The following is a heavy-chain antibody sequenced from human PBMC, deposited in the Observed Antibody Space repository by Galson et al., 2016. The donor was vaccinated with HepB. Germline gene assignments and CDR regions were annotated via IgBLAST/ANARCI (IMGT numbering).Heavy chain of an antibody. CDR3: ARDDIVSPGKATYYFDL. D-gene: IGHD5-12*01. V-gene: IGHV3-48*03. J-gene: IGHJ5*02. CDR1: GFTFSSYE. Sequence: SLRLSCAASGFTFSSYEMNWVRQAPGKGLQWVAFISKSGSNVYYGDSVKGCFTISRDNAESTLYLHMHNLGAEDTAFYLCARDDIVSPGKATYYFDLWGQGTLVSVSS. CDR2: ISKSGSNV.